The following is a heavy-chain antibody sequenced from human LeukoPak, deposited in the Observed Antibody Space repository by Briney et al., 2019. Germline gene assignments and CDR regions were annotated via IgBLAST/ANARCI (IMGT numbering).Heavy chain of an antibody. CDR2: IYYSGST. Sequence: PSETLSLTCTVSGGSISSYYWSWIRQPPGKGLEWIGYIYYSGSTNYNPSLKSRVTISVDTSKNQFSLKLSSVTAADTAVYYCARRERIAAAPFDPWGQGTLVTVSS. V-gene: IGHV4-59*08. J-gene: IGHJ5*02. D-gene: IGHD6-13*01. CDR3: ARRERIAAAPFDP. CDR1: GGSISSYY.